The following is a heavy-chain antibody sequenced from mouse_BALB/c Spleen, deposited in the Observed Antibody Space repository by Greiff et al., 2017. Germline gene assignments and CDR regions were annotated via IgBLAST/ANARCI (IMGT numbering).Heavy chain of an antibody. D-gene: IGHD2-4*01. CDR1: GYAFSSYW. Sequence: LQESGAELVRPGSSVKISCKASGYAFSSYWMNWVKQRPGQGLEWIGQIYPGDGDTNYNGKFKSKATLTADKSSSTAYMQLSSLTSEDSAVYFCAREDDYDGFAYWGQGTLVTVSA. CDR2: IYPGDGDT. J-gene: IGHJ3*01. V-gene: IGHV1-80*01. CDR3: AREDDYDGFAY.